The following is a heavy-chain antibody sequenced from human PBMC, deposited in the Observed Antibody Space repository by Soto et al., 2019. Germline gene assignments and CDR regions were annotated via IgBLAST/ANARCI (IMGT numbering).Heavy chain of an antibody. CDR2: INLNSGGT. V-gene: IGHV1-2*02. Sequence: QVQLEQSGAEVKKPGASVKVSCKASRNTFTGYYMHWVRQAPGEGLEWMGWINLNSGGTHSAQKFQGRVTMTRDTSITTAHMELNRLKSEDTAVYYCARSVRSSSWYDYWGQGPRVTVSS. D-gene: IGHD6-13*01. CDR1: RNTFTGYY. CDR3: ARSVRSSSWYDY. J-gene: IGHJ4*02.